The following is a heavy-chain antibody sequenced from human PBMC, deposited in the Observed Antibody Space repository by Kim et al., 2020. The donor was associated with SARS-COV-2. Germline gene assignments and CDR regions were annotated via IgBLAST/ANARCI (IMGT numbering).Heavy chain of an antibody. CDR2: ICYDGSEK. CDR3: AGAFGDYGLDY. CDR1: GFIFSRYG. D-gene: IGHD4-17*01. Sequence: GGSLRLSCAASGFIFSRYGMHWVRQAPGKGLEWVAVICYDGSEKNYADSVKGRFTISRDNSKNTLYLQMNSLRVEDTAVYYCAGAFGDYGLDYWGQGTLV. J-gene: IGHJ4*02. V-gene: IGHV3-33*01.